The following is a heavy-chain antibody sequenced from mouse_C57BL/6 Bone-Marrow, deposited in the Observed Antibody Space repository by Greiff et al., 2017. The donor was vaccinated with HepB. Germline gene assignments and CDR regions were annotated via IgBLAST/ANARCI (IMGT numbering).Heavy chain of an antibody. CDR1: GYTFTSYW. Sequence: LSCKASGYTFTSYWMHWVKQRPGQGLEWIGYINPSSGYTKYNQKFKDKATLTADKSSSTAYMQLSSLTYEDSAVYYCARMRNGYAMDYWGQGTSVTVSS. CDR3: ARMRNGYAMDY. CDR2: INPSSGYT. J-gene: IGHJ4*01. V-gene: IGHV1-7*01.